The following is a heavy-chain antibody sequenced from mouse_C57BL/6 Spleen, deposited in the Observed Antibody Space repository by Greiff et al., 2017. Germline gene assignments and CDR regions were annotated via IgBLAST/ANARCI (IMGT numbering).Heavy chain of an antibody. CDR1: GFTFSSYG. V-gene: IGHV5-6*02. CDR2: ISSGGSYT. J-gene: IGHJ2*01. Sequence: DVQLVESGGDLVKPGGSLKLSCAASGFTFSSYGMSWVRQTPDKRLEWVATISSGGSYTYYPDSVKGRFTISRDNAKNTLYLQMSSLKSEDTAMYYCARRDGNYYFDYWGQGTTLTVSS. D-gene: IGHD2-1*01. CDR3: ARRDGNYYFDY.